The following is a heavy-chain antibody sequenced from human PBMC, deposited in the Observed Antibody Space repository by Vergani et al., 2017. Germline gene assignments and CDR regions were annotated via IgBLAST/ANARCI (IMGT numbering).Heavy chain of an antibody. Sequence: QVQLQQWGAGLLKPSETLSLTCAVYGGSFSGYYWSWIRQPPAKGLEWIWEINHSGSTNYNPSLKSPVTISVDTSKNQFSLKLSSVTAADTAVYYCARGVTMVRGAQRKAFFDYWGQGTLVTVSS. D-gene: IGHD3-10*01. V-gene: IGHV4-34*01. CDR1: GGSFSGYY. J-gene: IGHJ4*02. CDR2: INHSGST. CDR3: ARGVTMVRGAQRKAFFDY.